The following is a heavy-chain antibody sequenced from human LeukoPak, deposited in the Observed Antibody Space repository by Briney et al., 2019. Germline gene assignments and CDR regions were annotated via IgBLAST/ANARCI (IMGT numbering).Heavy chain of an antibody. Sequence: GGSLRLSCAASGFTFSSYSMNWVRQAPGKGLEWVSSISSSSSYIYYADSVKGRFTISRDNAKNSLYLQMNSLRAEDTAVYYCAREGDYGDYIFDYWGQGTLVTVSS. CDR1: GFTFSSYS. J-gene: IGHJ4*02. CDR3: AREGDYGDYIFDY. CDR2: ISSSSSYI. D-gene: IGHD4-17*01. V-gene: IGHV3-21*01.